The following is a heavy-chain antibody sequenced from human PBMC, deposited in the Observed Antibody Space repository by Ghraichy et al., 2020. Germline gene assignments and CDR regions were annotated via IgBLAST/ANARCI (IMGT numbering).Heavy chain of an antibody. CDR2: IYSGGST. V-gene: IGHV3-66*01. CDR3: ARDRDLITMDV. D-gene: IGHD3-22*01. Sequence: GGSLRLSGEASGFTGSSNYMNGVRQAPGKGLEWVSVIYSGGSTYYADYVKGRFTISRDNSKNTLYLQMNSLRAEDTAVYYCARDRDLITMDVWGQGNTVNVSS. J-gene: IGHJ6*02. CDR1: GFTGSSNY.